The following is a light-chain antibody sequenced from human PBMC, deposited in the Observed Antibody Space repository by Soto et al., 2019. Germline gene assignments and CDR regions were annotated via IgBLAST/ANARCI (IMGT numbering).Light chain of an antibody. V-gene: IGKV1-27*01. Sequence: DIQMTQSPSSLSASVGDRVTITCRASQTISSWLAWYQQKPGKAPKLLIYAASTLQSGVPSRFSGSGSGTEFTLTISSLQSEDFAVYYCQQYNNWPGFGQGTKV. CDR2: AAS. CDR3: QQYNNWPG. J-gene: IGKJ1*01. CDR1: QTISSW.